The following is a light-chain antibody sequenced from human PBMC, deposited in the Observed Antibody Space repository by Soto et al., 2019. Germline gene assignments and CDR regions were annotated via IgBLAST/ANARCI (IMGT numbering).Light chain of an antibody. CDR1: TSNIGNNY. CDR3: GSWDTRLRVGV. J-gene: IGLJ6*01. CDR2: DND. V-gene: IGLV1-51*01. Sequence: QSVLTQPPSVSAAPGQNVTISCAGSTSNIGNNYVSWYQQLPGTAPKLLIYDNDKRPSGIPDRFSGSKSGTSATLGISGLHTGDEADYYCGSWDTRLRVGVFGSGTKVTVL.